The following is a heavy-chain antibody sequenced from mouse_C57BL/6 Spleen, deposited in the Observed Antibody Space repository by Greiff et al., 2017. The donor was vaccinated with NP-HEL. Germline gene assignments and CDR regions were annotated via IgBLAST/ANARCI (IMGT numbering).Heavy chain of an antibody. D-gene: IGHD2-5*01. CDR2: IYPGDGDT. CDR1: GYAFSSSW. J-gene: IGHJ3*01. Sequence: VQLQQSGPELVKPGASVKISCKASGYAFSSSWMNWVQQRPGKGLEWIGRIYPGDGDTNYNGKFKGKATLTADKSSSTAYMQLSSLTSEDAAVYFCAKSSNSLAYWGQGTLVTVSA. CDR3: AKSSNSLAY. V-gene: IGHV1-82*01.